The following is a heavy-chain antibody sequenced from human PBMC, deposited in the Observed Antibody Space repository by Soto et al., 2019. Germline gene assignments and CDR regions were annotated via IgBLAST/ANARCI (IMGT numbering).Heavy chain of an antibody. J-gene: IGHJ6*03. CDR2: IYPGDSDT. CDR1: GYSFYRYW. V-gene: IGHV5-51*01. D-gene: IGHD6-25*01. CDR3: ARQGRAGASDMDV. Sequence: GGALKISCKGSGYSFYRYWVGWVRQMPGKGLEWMGIIYPGDSDTRYSPSFQGQVTISADKSISTAYLQWSSLKASDTAMYYCARQGRAGASDMDVWGKGTTVTVSS.